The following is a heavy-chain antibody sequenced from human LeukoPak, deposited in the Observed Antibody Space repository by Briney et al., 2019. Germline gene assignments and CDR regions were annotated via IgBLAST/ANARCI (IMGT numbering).Heavy chain of an antibody. CDR1: GGSITSINW. D-gene: IGHD3-10*01. J-gene: IGHJ4*02. CDR3: ARAGNYYGSGSPQTFTFDY. CDR2: THHSGST. Sequence: PSETLSLTCAVSGGSITSINWWNWVRQPPGKGLEWIGETHHSGSTNYNPSLKSRVTISVDTSKNQFSLKLSSVTAADTAVYYCARAGNYYGSGSPQTFTFDYWGQGTLVTVSS. V-gene: IGHV4-4*02.